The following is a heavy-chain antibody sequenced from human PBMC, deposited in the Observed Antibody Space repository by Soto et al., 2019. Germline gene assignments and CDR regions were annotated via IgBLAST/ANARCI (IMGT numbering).Heavy chain of an antibody. Sequence: SETLSLTCTVSGGSISSSSYYWGWIRQPPGKGLEWIGSIYYSGSTYYNPSLKSRVTISVDTSKNQFSLKLSSVPAADTAVYYCASGVGATGYWGQGTLVTVSS. CDR2: IYYSGST. D-gene: IGHD1-26*01. J-gene: IGHJ4*02. CDR3: ASGVGATGY. CDR1: GGSISSSSYY. V-gene: IGHV4-39*01.